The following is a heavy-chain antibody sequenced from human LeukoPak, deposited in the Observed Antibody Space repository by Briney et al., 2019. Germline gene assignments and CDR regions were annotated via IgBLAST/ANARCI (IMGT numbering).Heavy chain of an antibody. Sequence: GGSLRLSCAASEFTFSNYAMNWVRQAPGKGLEWVSSISGSGGSTHYADSVKGRFTISRDNSKNTLYLQMNSLRAEDTAVYYCAKDQIGWAPGYVSGPLDQWGQGTLVTVSS. J-gene: IGHJ4*02. CDR3: AKDQIGWAPGYVSGPLDQ. CDR1: EFTFSNYA. D-gene: IGHD6-19*01. CDR2: ISGSGGST. V-gene: IGHV3-23*01.